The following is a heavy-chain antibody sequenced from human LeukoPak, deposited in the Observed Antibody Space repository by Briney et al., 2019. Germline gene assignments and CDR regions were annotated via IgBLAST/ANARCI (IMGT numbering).Heavy chain of an antibody. CDR2: IYYSGST. CDR3: ARGRGIVVVVAATRKYYYYMDV. D-gene: IGHD2-15*01. J-gene: IGHJ6*03. Sequence: SQTLSLTCTVSGGSISSDGYYWSWIRQHPGKGLEWIGYIYYSGSTNYNPSLKSRVTISVDTSKNQFSLKLSSVTAADTAVYYCARGRGIVVVVAATRKYYYYMDVWGKGTTVTVSS. V-gene: IGHV4-31*03. CDR1: GGSISSDGYY.